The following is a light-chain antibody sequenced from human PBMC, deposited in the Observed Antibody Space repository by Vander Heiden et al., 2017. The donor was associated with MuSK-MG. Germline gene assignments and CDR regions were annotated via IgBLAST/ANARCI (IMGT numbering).Light chain of an antibody. V-gene: IGKV1-39*01. CDR2: GAS. CDR3: QSRYTTRT. Sequence: DIQLTRSPSSLSACVGDRFTSTCLESKRIIIYLNWYQQKRGLAHKLLIYGASRWQSGVTSRLSGSGRGKDFSLTRIRLQPEDFATYYWQSRYTTRTFGQGTTVEIK. CDR1: KRIIIY. J-gene: IGKJ1*01.